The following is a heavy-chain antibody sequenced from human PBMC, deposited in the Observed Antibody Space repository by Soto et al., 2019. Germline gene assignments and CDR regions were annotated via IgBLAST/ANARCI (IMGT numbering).Heavy chain of an antibody. CDR3: VRDYYDTSGYPNTFDM. J-gene: IGHJ3*02. CDR2: IGSRTSDI. CDR1: GFTLSRHT. D-gene: IGHD3-22*01. Sequence: KPGGSLRLSCAASGFTLSRHTMNWVRQAPGKGLEWVSFIGSRTSDIYYADSVKGRFTISRDNAKNSLYLDLTRLRAEDTAVYFCVRDYYDTSGYPNTFDMWGQGTMVTV. V-gene: IGHV3-21*01.